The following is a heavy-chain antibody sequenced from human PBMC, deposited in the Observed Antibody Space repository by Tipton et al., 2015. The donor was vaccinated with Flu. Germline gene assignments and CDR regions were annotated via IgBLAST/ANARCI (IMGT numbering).Heavy chain of an antibody. CDR1: GYSIRSGYY. V-gene: IGHV4-38-2*02. CDR2: ISHTGTT. J-gene: IGHJ4*02. D-gene: IGHD6-19*01. CDR3: ARDRWEYSSGFDS. Sequence: TLSLTCAVSGYSIRSGYYWGWIRQPPGKGLEWIGSISHTGTTSYNPSLRGRVTISVDTSKNQFSLKLTSMTAADTAVYYCARDRWEYSSGFDSWGQGTLVTVSP.